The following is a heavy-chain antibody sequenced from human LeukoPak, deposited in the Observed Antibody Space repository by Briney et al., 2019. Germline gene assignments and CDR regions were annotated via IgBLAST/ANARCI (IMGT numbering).Heavy chain of an antibody. V-gene: IGHV4-61*01. Sequence: SETLSLTCTASGGPVSSGSYHWSWIPQPPGQELEWIGYLYYSGSTNYNPSLKSRVTISVDKSKNQFSLKLSSVTAADTAVYYCARDAVTVNSYYFDYWGQGTLVTVSS. CDR1: GGPVSSGSYH. CDR3: ARDAVTVNSYYFDY. D-gene: IGHD4-11*01. CDR2: LYYSGST. J-gene: IGHJ4*02.